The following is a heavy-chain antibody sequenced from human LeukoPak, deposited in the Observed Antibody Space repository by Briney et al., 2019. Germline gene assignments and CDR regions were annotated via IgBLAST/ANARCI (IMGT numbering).Heavy chain of an antibody. Sequence: PGGSLRLSCAASTVIFRKYWMGWARQAPGKGLGWVANIAHDGSGKWYLDSVKGRFIISRDNARDSLYLQMNGLRVEDTAIYYCAFFVREPQNWGQGTLVTVSS. CDR1: TVIFRKYW. J-gene: IGHJ1*01. V-gene: IGHV3-7*01. CDR3: AFFVREPQN. D-gene: IGHD3-10*02. CDR2: IAHDGSGK.